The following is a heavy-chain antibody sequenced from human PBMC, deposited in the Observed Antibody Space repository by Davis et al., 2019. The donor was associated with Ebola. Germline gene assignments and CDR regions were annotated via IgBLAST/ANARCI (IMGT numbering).Heavy chain of an antibody. CDR3: ARIKVEGGMDV. J-gene: IGHJ6*02. CDR1: GGSISSYY. D-gene: IGHD2-2*01. CDR2: IYHSGST. Sequence: PSESLSLTCTVSGGSISSYYWSWIRQPPGKGVEWIGYIYHSGSTYYNPSLKSRVTISVDRSKNQFSLKLSSVTAADTAVYYCARIKVEGGMDVWGQGTTVTVSS. V-gene: IGHV4-59*12.